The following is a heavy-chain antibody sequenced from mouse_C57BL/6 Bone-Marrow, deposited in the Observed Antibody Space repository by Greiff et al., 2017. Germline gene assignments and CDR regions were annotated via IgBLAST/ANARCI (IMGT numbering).Heavy chain of an antibody. CDR3: APSHYDYYFDY. J-gene: IGHJ2*01. CDR1: GYTFTSYW. Sequence: QVQLQQPGAELVPPGASVKLSCKASGYTFTSYWMHWVKQRPGQGLEWIGMIPPNSGSTNYNEKFKSKATLTVDTSSSTAYIQLSSLTSEDSAVYYCAPSHYDYYFDYWGQGTTLTVSS. V-gene: IGHV1-64*01. D-gene: IGHD2-4*01. CDR2: IPPNSGST.